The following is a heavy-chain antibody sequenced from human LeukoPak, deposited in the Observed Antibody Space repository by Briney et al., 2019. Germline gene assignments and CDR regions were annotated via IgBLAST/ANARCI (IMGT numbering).Heavy chain of an antibody. Sequence: PSETLSLTCTVSGGSISSGGYYWSWIRQPPGKGLEWIGEINHSGSTNYNPSLKSRVTISVDTSKNQFSLKLSSVTAADTAVYYCARATYYYDSSGYLWSDAFDIWGQGTMVTVSS. CDR1: GGSISSGGYY. V-gene: IGHV4-39*07. CDR3: ARATYYYDSSGYLWSDAFDI. J-gene: IGHJ3*02. D-gene: IGHD3-22*01. CDR2: INHSGST.